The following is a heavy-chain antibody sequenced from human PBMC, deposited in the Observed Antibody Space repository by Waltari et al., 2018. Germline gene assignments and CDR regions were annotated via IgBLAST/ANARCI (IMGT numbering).Heavy chain of an antibody. D-gene: IGHD3-10*01. Sequence: QLQLQESGPGLVKPSETLSLTCTVSGGSISSYYWSWIRQSPGKGLEWIGYISYSGSTNYHPSLKSRVTISVDTSKNEVSLKVTYVTPVGTAIYYCARGGSTSESFDVWGQGTMVTVSS. CDR1: GGSISSYY. V-gene: IGHV4-59*01. CDR2: ISYSGST. J-gene: IGHJ3*01. CDR3: ARGGSTSESFDV.